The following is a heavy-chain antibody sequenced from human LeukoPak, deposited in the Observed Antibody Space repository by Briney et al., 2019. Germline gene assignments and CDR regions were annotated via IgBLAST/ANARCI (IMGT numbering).Heavy chain of an antibody. CDR1: GFTLRSYA. Sequence: PGGSLRLSSAASGFTLRSYAMSWVRQAPGKGLEWVSVISGGGGDTYYGDSVKGRFTISRDNSETTLYLQMNSLRAEDTAVYWCVKTMTGYFSDGFDIWGQGTMVTVSS. CDR2: ISGGGGDT. CDR3: VKTMTGYFSDGFDI. J-gene: IGHJ3*02. V-gene: IGHV3-23*01. D-gene: IGHD3-9*01.